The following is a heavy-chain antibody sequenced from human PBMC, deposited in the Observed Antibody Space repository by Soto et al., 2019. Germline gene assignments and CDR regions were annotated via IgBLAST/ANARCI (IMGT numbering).Heavy chain of an antibody. Sequence: SETLSLTCTVSGGSISSSSYYWGWIRQPPGKGLEWIGSIYYSGSTYYNPSLKSRVTISVDTSKNQFSLKLSSVTAADTAVYYCARHPDSYSDGSGSYQFDPWGQGTLVTVSS. J-gene: IGHJ5*02. CDR1: GGSISSSSYY. D-gene: IGHD3-10*01. V-gene: IGHV4-39*01. CDR2: IYYSGST. CDR3: ARHPDSYSDGSGSYQFDP.